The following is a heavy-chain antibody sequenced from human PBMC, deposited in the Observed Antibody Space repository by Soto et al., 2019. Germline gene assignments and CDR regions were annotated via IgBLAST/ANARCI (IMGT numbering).Heavy chain of an antibody. Sequence: GASVKVSCKASEYTFTDFYLHWVRQAPGQGLECMGWINPNTGGTNYAQNFQGRVTMTRDTSIGTAYMELSRLKSDDTAIYYCARATAGRINWAHNWFDLWGQGXLVTVSS. CDR2: INPNTGGT. D-gene: IGHD2-21*02. CDR3: ARATAGRINWAHNWFDL. CDR1: EYTFTDFY. J-gene: IGHJ5*02. V-gene: IGHV1-2*02.